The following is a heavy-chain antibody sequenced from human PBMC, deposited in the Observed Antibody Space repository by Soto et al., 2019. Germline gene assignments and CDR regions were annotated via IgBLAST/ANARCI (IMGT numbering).Heavy chain of an antibody. CDR1: GFTFSSYS. Sequence: LRLSCAASGFTFSSYSMNWVRQAPGKGLEWVSSISSSSSYIYYADSVKGRFTISRDNAKNSLYLQMNSLRAEDTAVYYCARDRVLYYYYGMDVWGQGTTVTVSS. D-gene: IGHD3-10*01. CDR2: ISSSSSYI. CDR3: ARDRVLYYYYGMDV. J-gene: IGHJ6*02. V-gene: IGHV3-21*01.